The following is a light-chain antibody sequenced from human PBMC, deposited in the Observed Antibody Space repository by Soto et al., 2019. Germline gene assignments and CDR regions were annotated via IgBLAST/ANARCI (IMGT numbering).Light chain of an antibody. Sequence: EIVLTQSPGTLSLSPGERATLSCRASQSVSSGYLAWYPQKPGQAPRLLIYGASSRATGIPDRLSGSGTGTNFTLTISRLEPEDFAVYYCQQYGSSPYTFGEGTKLEIK. J-gene: IGKJ2*01. CDR3: QQYGSSPYT. CDR1: QSVSSGY. V-gene: IGKV3-20*01. CDR2: GAS.